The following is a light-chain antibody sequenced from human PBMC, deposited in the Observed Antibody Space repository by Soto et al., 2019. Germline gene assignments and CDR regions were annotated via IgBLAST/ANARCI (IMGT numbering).Light chain of an antibody. CDR1: QSISTS. Sequence: DSQMTQSPSTLSASVVDRGTITCRAGQSISTSLAWYQQKPQKAPKLLIYKASSLESGVPSRFSGSGSGTEFTLTISSLRPEDFATYYGQQYHAYPSTFGQGTNLE. CDR2: KAS. CDR3: QQYHAYPST. J-gene: IGKJ2*01. V-gene: IGKV1-5*03.